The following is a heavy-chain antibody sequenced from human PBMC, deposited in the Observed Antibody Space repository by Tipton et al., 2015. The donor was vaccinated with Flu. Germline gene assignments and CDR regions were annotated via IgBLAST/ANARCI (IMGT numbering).Heavy chain of an antibody. V-gene: IGHV3-64*01. J-gene: IGHJ1*01. D-gene: IGHD2/OR15-2a*01. CDR3: ARGSFRF. Sequence: SLRLSCVASGFTFSTYALHWVRQAPGKGLEYVSSITSSGDRTLYANSVKGRFTISRDKSKNTLSLHMGSLRVEDTAVYYCARGSFRFWGQGTLVTVSS. CDR1: GFTFSTYA. CDR2: ITSSGDRT.